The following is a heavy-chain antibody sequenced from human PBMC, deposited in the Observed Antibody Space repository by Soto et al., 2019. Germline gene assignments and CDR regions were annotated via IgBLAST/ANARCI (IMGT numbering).Heavy chain of an antibody. J-gene: IGHJ4*02. V-gene: IGHV3-33*01. CDR2: TWHDGTNK. Sequence: QEQLVESGGGVVQPGRSLRLSCAASGFTFSDYAMHWVRQAPGKGLEWVAVTWHDGTNKYYADSVKGRFTISRDNSKNTLSLQMNSLRADDTAVYYCARPALLVTTFDYWGQGALVTVSS. D-gene: IGHD4-17*01. CDR1: GFTFSDYA. CDR3: ARPALLVTTFDY.